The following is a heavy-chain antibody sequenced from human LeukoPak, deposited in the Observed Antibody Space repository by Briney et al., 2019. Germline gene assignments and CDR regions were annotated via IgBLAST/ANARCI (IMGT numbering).Heavy chain of an antibody. Sequence: GGSLRLSCAASGFTFSSYGMHWVRQAPGKGLEWVAFIRYDGTNKYYADSVKGRSTISRDNSKNTLFLQMNSLRTEDTAVYYCAKAEYQLENFDYWGQGTLVTVSS. CDR2: IRYDGTNK. CDR1: GFTFSSYG. J-gene: IGHJ4*02. V-gene: IGHV3-30*02. CDR3: AKAEYQLENFDY. D-gene: IGHD2-2*01.